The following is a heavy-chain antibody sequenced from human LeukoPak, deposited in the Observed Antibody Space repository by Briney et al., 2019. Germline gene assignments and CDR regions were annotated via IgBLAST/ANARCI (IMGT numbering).Heavy chain of an antibody. D-gene: IGHD6-19*01. CDR3: AREGGSGWIYGMDV. CDR2: IIPIFGTA. Sequence: SVKVSCKASGYTFTSYGISWVRQAPGQGLEWMGGIIPIFGTANYAQKFQGRVTITADESTSTAYMELSSLRSEDTAVYYCAREGGSGWIYGMDVWGQGTTVTVSS. J-gene: IGHJ6*02. CDR1: GYTFTSYG. V-gene: IGHV1-69*13.